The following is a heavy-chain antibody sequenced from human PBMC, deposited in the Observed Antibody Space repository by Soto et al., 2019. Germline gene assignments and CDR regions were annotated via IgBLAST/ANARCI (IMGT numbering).Heavy chain of an antibody. V-gene: IGHV4-31*03. CDR1: GGSISSGDYY. Sequence: QVQLQESGPGLVKPSQTLSLTCTVSGGSISSGDYYWNWIRQHPGRGLEWIGYIHYSGSSGSTNYHPSLGSTNYNPSLESRLTISIDTSKNQFSLRLSSVTAADTAMYYCARIDFWTGYWIYWGQGILVTVSS. CDR3: ARIDFWTGYWIY. CDR2: IHYSGSSGSTNYHPSLGST. J-gene: IGHJ4*02. D-gene: IGHD3-3*01.